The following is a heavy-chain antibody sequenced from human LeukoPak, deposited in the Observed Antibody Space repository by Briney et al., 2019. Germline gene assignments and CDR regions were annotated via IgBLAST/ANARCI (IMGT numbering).Heavy chain of an antibody. CDR3: ARDRLGITPDY. Sequence: SVKVSCKASGGTFSSYALTWVRQAPGQGLEWMGGIISIFGTANYAQKFQGRVTITADKSTSTAYMELRSLRSEDTAVYYCARDRLGITPDYWGQGTLVTVSS. J-gene: IGHJ4*02. V-gene: IGHV1-69*06. D-gene: IGHD1-14*01. CDR2: IISIFGTA. CDR1: GGTFSSYA.